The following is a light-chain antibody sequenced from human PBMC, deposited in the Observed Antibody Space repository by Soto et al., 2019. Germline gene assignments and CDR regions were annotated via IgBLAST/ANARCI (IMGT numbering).Light chain of an antibody. CDR1: QIVNNNY. CDR2: GAS. Sequence: EIVLTQSPGTLSVSPGERATLSCRASQIVNNNYLAWYQQKPGQATRLLIYGASYRAIGVPDRFSGSGSGTDFTLTISRLEPEDFAVYYCQRYGSSPYTFGQGTKLEIK. J-gene: IGKJ2*01. CDR3: QRYGSSPYT. V-gene: IGKV3-20*01.